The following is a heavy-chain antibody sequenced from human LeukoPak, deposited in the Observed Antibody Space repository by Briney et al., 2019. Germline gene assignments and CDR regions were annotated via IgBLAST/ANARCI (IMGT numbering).Heavy chain of an antibody. Sequence: ASVKVSCKVSGYTLTELSIHWVRQAPGKGLEWMGGVNPEDGETIYAQKFQGRVTMTEDTPIDTTYMEVSSLRSEDTAVYYCATARYGGKTHSSFGFDYWGQGTLVTVSS. V-gene: IGHV1-24*01. D-gene: IGHD4-23*01. CDR1: GYTLTELS. J-gene: IGHJ4*02. CDR3: ATARYGGKTHSSFGFDY. CDR2: VNPEDGET.